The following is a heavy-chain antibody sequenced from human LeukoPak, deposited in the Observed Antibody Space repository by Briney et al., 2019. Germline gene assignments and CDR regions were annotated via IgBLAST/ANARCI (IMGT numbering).Heavy chain of an antibody. CDR3: ARHRGTVTGTHHHMDV. CDR1: GYSFTNYW. V-gene: IGHV5-51*01. CDR2: IYPGDSDT. J-gene: IGHJ6*03. D-gene: IGHD4-11*01. Sequence: GESLKISCKGSGYSFTNYWIGWARQMPGKGLEWMGIIYPGDSDTRYSPSFQGQVTISADKSISTAYLQWSILKASDTAMYYCARHRGTVTGTHHHMDVWGKGTTVTVSS.